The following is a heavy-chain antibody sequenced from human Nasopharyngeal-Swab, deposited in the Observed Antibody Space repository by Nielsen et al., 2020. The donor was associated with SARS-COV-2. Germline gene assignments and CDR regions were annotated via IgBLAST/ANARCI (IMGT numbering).Heavy chain of an antibody. CDR3: AKPYSGSYYGYFDY. D-gene: IGHD1-26*01. J-gene: IGHJ4*02. Sequence: VGSLRLSCAASGFTFSRYGMNWVRQAPGKGLEWVAVISYDGSNKYYADSVKGRFTISRDNSKNTLYLQMNSLRAEDTAVYYCAKPYSGSYYGYFDYWGQGTLVTVSS. CDR2: ISYDGSNK. V-gene: IGHV3-30*18. CDR1: GFTFSRYG.